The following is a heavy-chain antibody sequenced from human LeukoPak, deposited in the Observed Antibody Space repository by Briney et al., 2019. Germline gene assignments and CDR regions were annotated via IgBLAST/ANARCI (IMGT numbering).Heavy chain of an antibody. V-gene: IGHV3-30*18. Sequence: GGSLRLSCAASGFTFSSYGMHGVRQAPGKGLEWVAVISYEGSNKYYAGPVKGRFTISRDNSKTTLYLQMNSLRGEGAAVYYCAKGGIAVGWGQGTLVTVSS. D-gene: IGHD6-19*01. J-gene: IGHJ4*02. CDR1: GFTFSSYG. CDR2: ISYEGSNK. CDR3: AKGGIAVG.